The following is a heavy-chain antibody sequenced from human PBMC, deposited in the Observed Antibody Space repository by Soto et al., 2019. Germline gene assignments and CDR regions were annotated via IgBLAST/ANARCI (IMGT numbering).Heavy chain of an antibody. CDR2: IWYDESNK. CDR1: GFTFSSYG. V-gene: IGHV3-33*01. J-gene: IGHJ6*02. D-gene: IGHD3-10*01. Sequence: QVQLVESGGGVVQPGRSLRLSCAASGFTFSSYGMHWVRQAPGKGLEWVAVIWYDESNKYYADSVRGRFTITRDNSKNSLYVQMNSLRDEDTAVYYCARDVSYLYGSGSYYGMDVWGHGTTVTVSS. CDR3: ARDVSYLYGSGSYYGMDV.